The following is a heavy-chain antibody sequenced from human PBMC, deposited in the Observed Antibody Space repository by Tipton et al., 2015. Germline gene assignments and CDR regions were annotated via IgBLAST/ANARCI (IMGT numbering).Heavy chain of an antibody. J-gene: IGHJ3*02. CDR2: MTDSGSRT. V-gene: IGHV3-23*01. D-gene: IGHD3-16*01. CDR1: GFSFSNYA. Sequence: SLRLSCAASGFSFSNYAMTWVRQAPGKGLEWVSSMTDSGSRTYYADSVKGRFTISRDNSKNTLYLQINSLRAEDTAVYYCARGALGRRSDAFDIWGQGTMVTVSS. CDR3: ARGALGRRSDAFDI.